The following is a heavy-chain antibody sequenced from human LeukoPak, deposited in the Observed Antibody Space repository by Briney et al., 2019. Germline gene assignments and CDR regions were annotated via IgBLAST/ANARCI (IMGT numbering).Heavy chain of an antibody. J-gene: IGHJ6*02. D-gene: IGHD2-2*02. CDR2: IYYSGST. CDR3: ARDLVVVVPAAIVGTLPAGYYYYGMDV. V-gene: IGHV4-30-4*01. CDR1: GGSISSGDYY. Sequence: SETLSLTCTVSGGSISSGDYYWSWIRQPPGKGLEWIGNIYYSGSTYYNPSLKSRVTISVDTSKNQFSLKLSSVTAADTAVYYCARDLVVVVPAAIVGTLPAGYYYYGMDVWGQGTTVTVSS.